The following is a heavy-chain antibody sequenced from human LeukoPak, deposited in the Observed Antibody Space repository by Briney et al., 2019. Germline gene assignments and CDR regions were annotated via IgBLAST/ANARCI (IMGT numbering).Heavy chain of an antibody. V-gene: IGHV3-23*01. D-gene: IGHD3-22*01. CDR3: AKDSYDTSI. J-gene: IGHJ4*02. Sequence: PGGSLRLSCAASGFTFSSYATSWVRQAPGKGLEWVSAISDSGGRTFYADSVKGRFTISRDNSKNTLYLQINSLRAEDTAVYYCAKDSYDTSIWGQGTLVTVSA. CDR2: ISDSGGRT. CDR1: GFTFSSYA.